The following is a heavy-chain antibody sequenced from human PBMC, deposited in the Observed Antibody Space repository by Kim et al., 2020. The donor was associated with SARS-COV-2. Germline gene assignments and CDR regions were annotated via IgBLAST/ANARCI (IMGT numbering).Heavy chain of an antibody. CDR3: ARGGGSGSYSGDAFDI. V-gene: IGHV3-13*04. D-gene: IGHD3-10*01. J-gene: IGHJ3*02. CDR2: IGTAGDT. Sequence: GGSLRLSCAASGFTFSSYDMHWVHQATGKGLEWVSAIGTAGDTYYPGSVKGRFTISRENAKNSLYLQMNSLRAGDTAVYYCARGGGSGSYSGDAFDIWGQGTMVTVSS. CDR1: GFTFSSYD.